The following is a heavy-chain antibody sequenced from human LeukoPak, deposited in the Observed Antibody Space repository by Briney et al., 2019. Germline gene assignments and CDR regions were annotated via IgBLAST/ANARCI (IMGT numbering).Heavy chain of an antibody. J-gene: IGHJ4*02. CDR1: GGSISSGSYY. CDR3: AIVNSSPRGPFDY. V-gene: IGHV4-61*02. CDR2: IYTSGST. Sequence: PSETLSLTCTVSGGSISSGSYYWSWIRQPAGKGLEWIGRIYTSGSTNYNPSLKSRVTISVDTSKNQFSLKLSSVTAADTAVYYCAIVNSSPRGPFDYWGQGTLVTVSS. D-gene: IGHD6-13*01.